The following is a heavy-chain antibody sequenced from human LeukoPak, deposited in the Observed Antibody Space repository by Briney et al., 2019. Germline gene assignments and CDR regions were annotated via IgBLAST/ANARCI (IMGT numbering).Heavy chain of an antibody. J-gene: IGHJ4*02. V-gene: IGHV3-48*01. CDR1: GFTFSNYN. CDR3: ARDVDTAMVDY. CDR2: ISSSSSTI. Sequence: GGSLRLSCAASGFTFSNYNMNWVRQAPGKGLEWVSYISSSSSTIFYADSVKGRFTISRDNAKNSLYLQMNSLRAEDTAVYYCARDVDTAMVDYWGQGTLVTVSS. D-gene: IGHD5-18*01.